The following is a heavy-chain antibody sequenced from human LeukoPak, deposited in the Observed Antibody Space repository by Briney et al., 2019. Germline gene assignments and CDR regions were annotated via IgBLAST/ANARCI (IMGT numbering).Heavy chain of an antibody. Sequence: SETLSLTCTVSGGSISSYYWSWIRQPPGKGLEWIGYIYYSGSTNYNPSLKSRVTISVDTSKNQFSLKLSSVTAADTAVYYCASYDYGGRDAFDIWGQGTRVTVSS. J-gene: IGHJ3*02. CDR2: IYYSGST. CDR3: ASYDYGGRDAFDI. CDR1: GGSISSYY. D-gene: IGHD4/OR15-4a*01. V-gene: IGHV4-59*01.